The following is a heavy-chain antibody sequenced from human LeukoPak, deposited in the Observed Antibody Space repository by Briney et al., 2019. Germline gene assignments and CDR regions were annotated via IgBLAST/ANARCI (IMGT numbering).Heavy chain of an antibody. V-gene: IGHV3-23*01. Sequence: GGSLRLSCEASGFTFSAYAMTWVRQAPGQGLEWVSSIGSDNKPHYSESVKGRFAISRDNSKNTLFLQLHNLRVEDTALYYCARDLHYYVAMDVGRQGTTVTVSS. CDR1: GFTFSAYA. D-gene: IGHD3-10*02. CDR2: IGSDNKP. CDR3: ARDLHYYVAMDV. J-gene: IGHJ6*02.